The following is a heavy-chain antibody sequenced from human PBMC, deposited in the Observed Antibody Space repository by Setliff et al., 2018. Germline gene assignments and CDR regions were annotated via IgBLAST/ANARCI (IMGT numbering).Heavy chain of an antibody. V-gene: IGHV3-13*01. CDR2: IGTAGDT. CDR3: ARDPPWELRYFDL. D-gene: IGHD1-26*01. Sequence: GGSLRLSCAASGFTFSSYDMHWVRQATGKGLEWVPAIGTAGDTYYPGSVKGRFAISRDNAKNSLYLQMNSLRAEDTAVYYCARDPPWELRYFDLWGRGTLVTVSS. J-gene: IGHJ2*01. CDR1: GFTFSSYD.